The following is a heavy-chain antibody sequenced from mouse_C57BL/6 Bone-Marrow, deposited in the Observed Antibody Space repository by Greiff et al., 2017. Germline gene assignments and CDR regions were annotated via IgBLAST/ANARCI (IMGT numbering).Heavy chain of an antibody. CDR3: AGNWDGVINY. J-gene: IGHJ2*01. CDR1: GYTFTSYW. D-gene: IGHD4-1*01. CDR2: IDPSDSYT. V-gene: IGHV1-59*01. Sequence: QVQLQQPGAELVRPGTSVKLSCKASGYTFTSYWMHWVKQRPGQGLEWIGVIDPSDSYTNYNQKFKGKATLTVDTSSSTAYMQLSSLTSEDSAVYYCAGNWDGVINYWGQGTTLTVSS.